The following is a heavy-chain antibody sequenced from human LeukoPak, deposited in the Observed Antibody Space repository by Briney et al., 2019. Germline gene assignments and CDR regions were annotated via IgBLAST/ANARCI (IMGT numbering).Heavy chain of an antibody. Sequence: AESLRLSCAASGFTFSNYNMNWVRQAPGKGLEWVSSIGAPGDDTYYADSVKGRFTISRDNSMDRLYLQMSRLRDEDTAVYYCAKDSGSYSDDYWGQGTLVIVSS. D-gene: IGHD1-26*01. CDR1: GFTFSNYN. J-gene: IGHJ4*02. CDR3: AKDSGSYSDDY. CDR2: IGAPGDDT. V-gene: IGHV3-23*01.